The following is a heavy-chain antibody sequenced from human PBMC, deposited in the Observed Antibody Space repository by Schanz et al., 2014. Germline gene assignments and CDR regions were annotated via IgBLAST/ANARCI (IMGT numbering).Heavy chain of an antibody. D-gene: IGHD4-17*01. V-gene: IGHV3-74*01. CDR2: TSNDGSFT. CDR1: GFTFSSYS. CDR3: VRDTDYHFDY. Sequence: VQLVESGGDVVQPGRSLRLSCAASGFTFSSYSMNWVRQAPGKGLVWVSRTSNDGSFTTFADSVKGRFTISRDNAKNTLYLQMNSLRAEDTAVYYCVRDTDYHFDYWGQGTLVTVSS. J-gene: IGHJ4*02.